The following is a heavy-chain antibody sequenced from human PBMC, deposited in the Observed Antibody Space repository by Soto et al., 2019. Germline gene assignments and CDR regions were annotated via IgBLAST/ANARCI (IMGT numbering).Heavy chain of an antibody. V-gene: IGHV3-48*01. D-gene: IGHD3-9*01. CDR2: ISSTSTTI. Sequence: GGSLRLSCAASGFTFSSYSMNWVRQTPGKGLEWVSYISSTSTTIYYADSVKGRFTISRDNAQNSLFLQMNSLRVEDTAVYYCARDLTYFDYWGQGTLVTVS. J-gene: IGHJ4*02. CDR3: ARDLTYFDY. CDR1: GFTFSSYS.